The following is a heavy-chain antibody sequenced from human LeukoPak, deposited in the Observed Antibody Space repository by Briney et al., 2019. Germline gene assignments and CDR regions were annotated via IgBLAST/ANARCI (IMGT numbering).Heavy chain of an antibody. V-gene: IGHV4-59*01. CDR1: GGSISSYY. D-gene: IGHD4-17*01. CDR3: ARERGDYGTDY. Sequence: SETLSLTCTVSGGSISSYYWSWIRQPPGKGLEWIGYIYYSGSTNYNPSLKSRVTISVDTSKNQFSLKLSSVTATDTAVYYCARERGDYGTDYWGQGTLVTVSS. J-gene: IGHJ4*02. CDR2: IYYSGST.